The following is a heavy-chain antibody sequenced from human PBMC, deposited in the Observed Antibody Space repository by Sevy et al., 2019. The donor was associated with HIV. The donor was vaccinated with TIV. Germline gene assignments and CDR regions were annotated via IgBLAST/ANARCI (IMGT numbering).Heavy chain of an antibody. CDR2: IYSGGST. CDR1: GFTVSSNY. J-gene: IGHJ4*02. D-gene: IGHD3-10*01. CDR3: ARGGVLLWFGELFD. Sequence: GRSLRLSCAASGFTVSSNYMRWVRQAPGKGLEWVSVIYSGGSTYYADSVKGRFTISRDNSKNTLYLQMNSLRAEDTAVDYCARGGVLLWFGELFDWGQGTLVTVSS. V-gene: IGHV3-66*01.